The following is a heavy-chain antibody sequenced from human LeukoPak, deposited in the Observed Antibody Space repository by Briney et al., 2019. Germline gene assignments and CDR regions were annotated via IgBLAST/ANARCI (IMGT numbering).Heavy chain of an antibody. V-gene: IGHV5-51*07. CDR1: GSGFTSYW. CDR3: AILSGSYEHY. Sequence: GASLKISCKGPGSGFTSYWIGWVHQVPGKGLEWMGIIYPGDSDTRYSPSLKGQVTISADKSISTAYLQWSSLKASDTAMYYCAILSGSYEHYWGQGTLVTVSS. D-gene: IGHD1-26*01. J-gene: IGHJ4*02. CDR2: IYPGDSDT.